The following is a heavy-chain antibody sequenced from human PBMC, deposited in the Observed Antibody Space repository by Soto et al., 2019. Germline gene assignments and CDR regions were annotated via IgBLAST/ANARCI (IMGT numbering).Heavy chain of an antibody. V-gene: IGHV1-18*01. CDR3: AREGLLLLPDY. CDR1: DYTFTNND. Sequence: QIQLVQSGTEVRKPGASAKVSCKTSDYTFTNNDVCWVRQTPGQGLEWMGWISPYSGKTNYARKFKGRVTMTTDTSTSTVYMELTSLTSDDTAVYYCAREGLLLLPDYWGQGTLVTVSS. J-gene: IGHJ4*02. D-gene: IGHD3-22*01. CDR2: ISPYSGKT.